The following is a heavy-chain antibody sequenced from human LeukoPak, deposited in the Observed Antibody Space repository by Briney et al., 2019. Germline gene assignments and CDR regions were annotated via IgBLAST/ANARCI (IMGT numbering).Heavy chain of an antibody. V-gene: IGHV3-21*01. D-gene: IGHD6-13*01. J-gene: IGHJ4*02. CDR2: ISSSSSYI. CDR3: ARGRPAAPDY. CDR1: GFTFSSYS. Sequence: GGSLRLSCAAFGFTFSSYSMNWVRQAPGKGLEWVSSISSSSSYIYYADSVKGRFTISRDNAKNSLYLQMNSLRAEDTAVYYCARGRPAAPDYWGQGTLVTVSS.